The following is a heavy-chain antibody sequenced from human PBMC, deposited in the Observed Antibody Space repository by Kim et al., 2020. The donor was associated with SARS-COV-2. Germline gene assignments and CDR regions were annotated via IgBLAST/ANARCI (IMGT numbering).Heavy chain of an antibody. D-gene: IGHD6-25*01. CDR2: ISYDGSNK. J-gene: IGHJ6*01. CDR3: ARDLAAGDSSDYYYYGM. CDR1: GFTFSSYA. V-gene: IGHV3-30-3*01. Sequence: GGSLRLSCAASGFTFSSYAMHWVRQAPGKGLEWVAVISYDGSNKYYADSVKGRFTISRDNSKNTLYLQMNSLRAEDTAVYDCARDLAAGDSSDYYYYGM.